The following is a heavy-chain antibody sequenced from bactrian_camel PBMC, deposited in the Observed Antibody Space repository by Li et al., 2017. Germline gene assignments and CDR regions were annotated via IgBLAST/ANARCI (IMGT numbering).Heavy chain of an antibody. V-gene: IGHV3S1*01. CDR1: GSTFNKNC. J-gene: IGHJ4*01. D-gene: IGHD6*01. CDR2: VDERGELT. Sequence: HVQLVESGGGSVQAGGSLRLSCTVMGSTFNKNCVTWFRQAPGEEREGVATVDERGELTYADFVKGRFTISKDRFNNNLYLQMNSLEPGDTSRYYCAAGAYCAYCQRGWCEVYHDWGKGTQVTVS. CDR3: AAGAYCAYCQRGWCEVYHD.